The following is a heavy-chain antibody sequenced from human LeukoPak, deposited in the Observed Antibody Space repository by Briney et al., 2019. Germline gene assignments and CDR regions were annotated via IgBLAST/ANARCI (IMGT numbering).Heavy chain of an antibody. CDR2: IYYSGST. D-gene: IGHD5-12*01. V-gene: IGHV4-39*01. CDR3: ASAIWWRNWFDP. CDR1: VGPFSSSSYL. J-gene: IGHJ5*02. Sequence: WDTLSLLCTVSVGPFSSSSYLGRGSRQPPGKGLEWIGSIYYSGSTYYNPALKSRATISVDTTKNQFPLKLSSVTAADTAVDYCASAIWWRNWFDPWGQGTLVTVSS.